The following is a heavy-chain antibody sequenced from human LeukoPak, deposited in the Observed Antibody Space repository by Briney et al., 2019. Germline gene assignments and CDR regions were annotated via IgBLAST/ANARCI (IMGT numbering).Heavy chain of an antibody. CDR2: IYYSGST. D-gene: IGHD6-19*01. CDR1: GGSISSYY. V-gene: IGHV4-59*12. CDR3: ARDLAGDLGY. J-gene: IGHJ4*02. Sequence: SETLSLTCTVSGGSISSYYWSWIRQPPGKGPEWIGYIYYSGSTNYNPSLKSRVTISVDTSKNQFSLKISSVTAADTAVYYCARDLAGDLGYWGQGTLVTVSS.